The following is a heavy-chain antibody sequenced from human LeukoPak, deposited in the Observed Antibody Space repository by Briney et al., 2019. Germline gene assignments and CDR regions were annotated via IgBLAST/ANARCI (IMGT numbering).Heavy chain of an antibody. Sequence: GGSLRLSCAASGLTFSNYAMSWVRQAPGKGLEWISAITGSGGSTNYADSVKDRFTISRDNSKNTLFLQMNSLRAEHTAVYYCAKVKGESNYIYYYMDVWGKGTTVTVSS. CDR1: GLTFSNYA. D-gene: IGHD4-11*01. J-gene: IGHJ6*03. CDR3: AKVKGESNYIYYYMDV. CDR2: ITGSGGST. V-gene: IGHV3-23*01.